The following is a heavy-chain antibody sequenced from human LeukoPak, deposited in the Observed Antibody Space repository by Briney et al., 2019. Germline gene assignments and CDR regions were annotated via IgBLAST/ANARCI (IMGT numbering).Heavy chain of an antibody. J-gene: IGHJ4*02. V-gene: IGHV1-69*04. Sequence: GASVKVSCKASGGTFSSYAISWVRQAPGQGLEWMGRIIPILGIANYAQKFQGRVTITADKSTSTAYMELSSLRSEDTVVYYCARESVAGQNLDYWGQGTLVTVSS. CDR1: GGTFSSYA. CDR2: IIPILGIA. CDR3: ARESVAGQNLDY. D-gene: IGHD6-19*01.